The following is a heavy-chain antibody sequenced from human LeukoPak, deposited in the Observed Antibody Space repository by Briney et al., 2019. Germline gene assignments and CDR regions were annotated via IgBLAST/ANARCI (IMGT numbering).Heavy chain of an antibody. CDR3: ARGAMVRGVNDAFDI. CDR2: ISAYNGNT. Sequence: ASVKVSCKASGYTFTSYGLSWVRQAPGQGLEWMGWISAYNGNTNYAQKLQGRVTMTTDTSTSTAYMELRSLRSDDTAVYYCARGAMVRGVNDAFDIWGQGTMVTVSS. D-gene: IGHD3-10*01. J-gene: IGHJ3*02. V-gene: IGHV1-18*01. CDR1: GYTFTSYG.